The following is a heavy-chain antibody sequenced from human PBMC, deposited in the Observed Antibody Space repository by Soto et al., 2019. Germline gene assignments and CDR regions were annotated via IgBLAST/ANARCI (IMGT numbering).Heavy chain of an antibody. D-gene: IGHD1-26*01. V-gene: IGHV4-4*02. Sequence: QVQLQESGPGLLKPSETLSLTCGVSGDSISSPNWWSWVRRPPGKGLEWIGEIYHSGSTNYNPSLKSRITISLDKSRNQFSLKLSSVTAADTAGYYCATRGTYLVAWGQGTLVTVSS. CDR3: ATRGTYLVA. J-gene: IGHJ5*02. CDR2: IYHSGST. CDR1: GDSISSPNW.